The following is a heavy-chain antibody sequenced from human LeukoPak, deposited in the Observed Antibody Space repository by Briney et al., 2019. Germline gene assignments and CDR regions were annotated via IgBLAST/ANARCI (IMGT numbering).Heavy chain of an antibody. Sequence: GGSLRLSCAASGFTFSSYSMNWVRQAPGKGLEWVSSISSSSSYIYYADSVKGRFTISRDNAKNSLYLQMNSLRAEDTAVYYCARQASYDILTGYSPDAFDIWGQGTMVTVSS. J-gene: IGHJ3*02. V-gene: IGHV3-21*01. CDR2: ISSSSSYI. D-gene: IGHD3-9*01. CDR1: GFTFSSYS. CDR3: ARQASYDILTGYSPDAFDI.